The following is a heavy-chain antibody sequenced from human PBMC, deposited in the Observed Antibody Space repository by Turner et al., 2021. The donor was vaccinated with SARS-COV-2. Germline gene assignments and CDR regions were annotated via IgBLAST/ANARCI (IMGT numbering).Heavy chain of an antibody. CDR1: RGPFSSYT. D-gene: IGHD3-9*01. J-gene: IGHJ4*02. Sequence: QVQLVQSGAEVKKPGSSVQVSCKASRGPFSSYTISWVRQAPGQGPEWMGRIIPILGRANYAQKLQGRVTIPADKSTSTAYMVMSSLRAEDAAVYYCATRVYGILTGLELGYFDYLGQGTLVTVSS. V-gene: IGHV1-69*02. CDR3: ATRVYGILTGLELGYFDY. CDR2: IIPILGRA.